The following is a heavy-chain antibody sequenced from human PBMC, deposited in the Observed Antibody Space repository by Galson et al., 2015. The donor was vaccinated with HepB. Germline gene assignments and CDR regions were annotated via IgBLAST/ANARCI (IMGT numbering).Heavy chain of an antibody. CDR1: GFTFSNYA. CDR3: AKGKYYDVLTGYYPFDY. V-gene: IGHV3-23*01. Sequence: SLRLSCAASGFTFSNYAMRWVRQVPGKGLEWVSAIRGSGGSTYYADSVKGRFTISRDNSKNTLYLQMNSLRAEDTAVYYCAKGKYYDVLTGYYPFDYWGQGNLVTVSS. CDR2: IRGSGGST. J-gene: IGHJ4*02. D-gene: IGHD3-9*01.